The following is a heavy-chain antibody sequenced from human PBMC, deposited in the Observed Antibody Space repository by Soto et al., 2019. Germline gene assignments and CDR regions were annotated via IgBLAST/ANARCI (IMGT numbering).Heavy chain of an antibody. V-gene: IGHV4-30-4*01. J-gene: IGHJ5*02. CDR3: ARRLRAPNDWFDP. CDR2: IYYSGST. D-gene: IGHD4-17*01. CDR1: GGSISSGDYY. Sequence: QVQLQESGPGLVKPSQTLSLTCTVSGGSISSGDYYWSWIRQPPGKGLEWIGYIYYSGSTYYNPSLKSRVTISVDTSTHQFSLKLSSVTAADTAVYYCARRLRAPNDWFDPWGQGTLVTVSS.